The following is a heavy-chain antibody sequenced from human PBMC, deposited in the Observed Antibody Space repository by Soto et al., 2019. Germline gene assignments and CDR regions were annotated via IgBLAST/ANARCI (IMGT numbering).Heavy chain of an antibody. CDR3: ARGVYSSSSYYFDY. D-gene: IGHD6-13*01. V-gene: IGHV1-8*01. CDR1: GYTFTSYD. J-gene: IGHJ4*02. CDR2: MNPNSGNT. Sequence: QVQLVQSGAEVKKPGASVKVSCKASGYTFTSYDINWVRQATGQGLEWMGWMNPNSGNTGYAQKFQGRVTMTRNTSISTAYMDLSSLRSEDTDVYYCARGVYSSSSYYFDYWGQGTLVTVSS.